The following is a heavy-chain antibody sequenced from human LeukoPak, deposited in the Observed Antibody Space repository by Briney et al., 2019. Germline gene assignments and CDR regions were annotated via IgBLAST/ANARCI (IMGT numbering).Heavy chain of an antibody. CDR3: AKDISGGDCPDY. V-gene: IGHV3-30*02. D-gene: IGHD2-21*02. CDR2: IRYDGSNT. CDR1: GLTISIYG. Sequence: GGSLRLSCAASGLTISIYGMHWVRQAPGKGLEWVAFIRYDGSNTYYADSVKGRFTISRDNSKNMLSLQMNSLRPEDTAVYYCAKDISGGDCPDYWGQGTLVTVSS. J-gene: IGHJ4*02.